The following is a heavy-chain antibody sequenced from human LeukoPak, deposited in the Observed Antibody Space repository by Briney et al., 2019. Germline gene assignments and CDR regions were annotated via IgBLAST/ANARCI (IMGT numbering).Heavy chain of an antibody. J-gene: IGHJ4*02. V-gene: IGHV3-23*01. CDR3: ARNIGGSGSYYFDY. CDR2: ISGSGGIT. D-gene: IGHD3-10*01. Sequence: PGGSLRLSCAASGFTFSSYGMHWVRQAPGKGLEWVSAISGSGGITHYADSVKGRFTISRDNSKNTLYLQMNSLRAEDTAVYYCARNIGGSGSYYFDYWGQGTLVTVSS. CDR1: GFTFSSYG.